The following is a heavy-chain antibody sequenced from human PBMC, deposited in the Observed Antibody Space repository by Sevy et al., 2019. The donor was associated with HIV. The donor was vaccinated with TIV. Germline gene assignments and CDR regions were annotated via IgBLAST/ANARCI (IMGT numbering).Heavy chain of an antibody. CDR3: ARGENNDEFFQY. J-gene: IGHJ1*01. Sequence: GGSLRLSCAVSGFIFSNFAMHWVRQAPGKGRGWVAGTSYGGSHKYYADSVKGRFTVSRDNSRNILSLEMNSLRRDDTAVYYCARGENNDEFFQYWGQGTLVTVSS. CDR1: GFIFSNFA. D-gene: IGHD1-26*01. CDR2: TSYGGSHK. V-gene: IGHV3-30*04.